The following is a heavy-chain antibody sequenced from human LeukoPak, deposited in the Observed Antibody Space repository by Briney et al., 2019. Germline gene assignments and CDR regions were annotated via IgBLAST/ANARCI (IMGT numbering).Heavy chain of an antibody. CDR3: ARAAKGIFGVTSTKSYWFFDL. D-gene: IGHD3-3*01. Sequence: PGGPLRLSCVASGFSFRSYWMSWVRQAPGKGLEWVANIKQDGSDKYFLDSVKGRFTISRDNANNSVFLQMSSLRVDDTAVYYCARAAKGIFGVTSTKSYWFFDLWGRGTLVTVSS. V-gene: IGHV3-7*01. CDR1: GFSFRSYW. J-gene: IGHJ2*01. CDR2: IKQDGSDK.